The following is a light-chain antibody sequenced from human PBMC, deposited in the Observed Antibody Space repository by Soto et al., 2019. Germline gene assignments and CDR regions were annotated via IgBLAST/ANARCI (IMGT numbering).Light chain of an antibody. CDR3: QESYSFLWGT. CDR2: GAS. J-gene: IGKJ1*01. Sequence: DIQMTQSPSSLSASVGDRVTITCRTSQSINTYLNWYQQKPGKAPKLLIYGASSLQCGVPLRFSGSGSGTDFTLTITTLQPEDFATYYCQESYSFLWGTCGQGTKVEIK. V-gene: IGKV1-39*01. CDR1: QSINTY.